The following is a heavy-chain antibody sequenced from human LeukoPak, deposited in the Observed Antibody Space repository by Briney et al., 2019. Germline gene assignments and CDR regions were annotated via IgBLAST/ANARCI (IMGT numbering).Heavy chain of an antibody. Sequence: GGSLRLSCAGSGFTFSDAWMSWVRQAPGQGLEWVGRIKNKVDGGTTDYAAPAKGRFTISRDDEKNMAYLQMSSLKNEDTGVYYCTTRGGLGYWGQGTLVTVSS. V-gene: IGHV3-15*01. CDR2: IKNKVDGGTT. J-gene: IGHJ4*02. D-gene: IGHD3-10*01. CDR3: TTRGGLGY. CDR1: GFTFSDAW.